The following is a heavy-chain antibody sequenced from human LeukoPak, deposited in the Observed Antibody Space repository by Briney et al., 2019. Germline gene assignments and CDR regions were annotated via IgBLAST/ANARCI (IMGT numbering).Heavy chain of an antibody. CDR1: GYSISSGYY. Sequence: SETLSLTCTVSGYSISSGYYWGWIRQPPGKGLAWIGGIYQSGSTYYNPSLKSRGTISVDTSKNQFSLKLSSVTAADTAVYYCARASSSVDYWGQGTLVTVSS. CDR2: IYQSGST. D-gene: IGHD6-6*01. V-gene: IGHV4-38-2*02. J-gene: IGHJ4*02. CDR3: ARASSSVDY.